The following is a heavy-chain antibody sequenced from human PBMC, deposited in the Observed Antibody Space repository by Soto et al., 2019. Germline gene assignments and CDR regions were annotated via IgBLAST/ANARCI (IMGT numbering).Heavy chain of an antibody. Sequence: QVQLVESGGGVVQPGRSLRLSCAASGFTFTNCAMHWVRQAPGKGLEWVAVVGSDGMHKYYGDFVKGRFTIARDTAENTAYLQTERLTSEDTAVYYCARVVIVDAPEYFQYWGRGTLLTVSS. CDR1: GFTFTNCA. CDR2: VGSDGMHK. D-gene: IGHD1-26*01. V-gene: IGHV3-30*01. J-gene: IGHJ4*02. CDR3: ARVVIVDAPEYFQY.